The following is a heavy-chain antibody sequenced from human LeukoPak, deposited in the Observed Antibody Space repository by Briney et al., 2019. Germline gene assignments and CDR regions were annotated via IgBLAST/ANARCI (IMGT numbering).Heavy chain of an antibody. CDR3: AKEEGELEPPYCSSTSCYTAHDY. CDR1: GFTFSSYG. Sequence: GGSLRLSCAASGFTFSSYGMHWVRQAQGKGLEWVAFIRYDGSNKYYADSVKGRFTISRDNSKNPLYLQMNSLRAEDTAVYYCAKEEGELEPPYCSSTSCYTAHDYWGQGTLVTVSS. J-gene: IGHJ4*02. CDR2: IRYDGSNK. D-gene: IGHD2-2*02. V-gene: IGHV3-30*02.